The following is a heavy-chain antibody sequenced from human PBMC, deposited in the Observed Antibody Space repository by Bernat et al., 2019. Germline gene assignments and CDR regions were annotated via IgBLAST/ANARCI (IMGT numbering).Heavy chain of an antibody. CDR3: ARHRVDVDWLLLPFDY. CDR2: IYYSGRT. V-gene: IGHV4-34*01. D-gene: IGHD3-9*01. Sequence: QVQLQQWGAGLLKPSETLSLTCAVYGGSFSGYSWTWIRQPPGKGLEWIGSIYYSGRTYYNPSLKSRVTISVDTSKNQFSLKLSYVTAADTAVYYCARHRVDVDWLLLPFDYWGQGTLVTVSS. CDR1: GGSFSGYS. J-gene: IGHJ4*02.